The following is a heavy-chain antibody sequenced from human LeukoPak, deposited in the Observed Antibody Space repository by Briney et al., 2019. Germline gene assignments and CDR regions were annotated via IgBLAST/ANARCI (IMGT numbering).Heavy chain of an antibody. CDR2: IYSSGTT. V-gene: IGHV4-4*07. J-gene: IGHJ4*02. CDR1: GASIFSHY. Sequence: SETLSLTCTVSGASIFSHYWSWIRQPAGKGLEWIGRIYSSGTTDHNPSLKSRVTISVDTSKNQFSLKLSSVTAADTAVYYCARLKEAPFGGYSYHFDYWGQGTLVTVSS. D-gene: IGHD5-18*01. CDR3: ARLKEAPFGGYSYHFDY.